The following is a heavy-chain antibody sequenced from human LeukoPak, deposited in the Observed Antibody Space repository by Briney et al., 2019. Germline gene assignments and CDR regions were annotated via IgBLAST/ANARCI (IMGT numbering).Heavy chain of an antibody. J-gene: IGHJ4*02. V-gene: IGHV3-30*02. Sequence: GGSLRLSCAASGFTFTTYGMHWVRQAPGKGLEWVAFIQNDEIDKFYADSVKGRFTISRDNSRNTLYLQMNSLRAEDTAVYYCAKERKLLPFDCWGQGTLVTVFS. CDR1: GFTFTTYG. CDR2: IQNDEIDK. D-gene: IGHD4-23*01. CDR3: AKERKLLPFDC.